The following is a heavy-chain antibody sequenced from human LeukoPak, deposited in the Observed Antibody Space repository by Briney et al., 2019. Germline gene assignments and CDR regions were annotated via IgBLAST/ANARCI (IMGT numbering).Heavy chain of an antibody. CDR1: GFTFSSYS. CDR3: ARAGRKASLKDYYYGMDV. CDR2: INSDGSST. Sequence: GGSLRLSCAASGFTFSSYSMNWVRQAPGRGLVWVSRINSDGSSTSYADSVKGRFTISRDNAKNTLYLQMNSLRAEDTAVYYCARAGRKASLKDYYYGMDVWGQGTTVTVSS. J-gene: IGHJ6*02. V-gene: IGHV3-74*01. D-gene: IGHD1-14*01.